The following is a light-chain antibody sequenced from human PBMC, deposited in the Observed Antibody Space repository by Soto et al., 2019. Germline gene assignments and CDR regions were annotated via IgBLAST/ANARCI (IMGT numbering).Light chain of an antibody. J-gene: IGLJ2*01. CDR3: SSYAGRNNVV. Sequence: QSALTQPPSASGSPGQSVTISCTGAHSDFGGYNYVSWYQQHPGKAPKLMIFEVNKRPSGVPDRFSGSKFGNTASLTVSGLRAEDEADYYCSSYAGRNNVVFGGGTKLPVL. CDR2: EVN. CDR1: HSDFGGYNY. V-gene: IGLV2-8*01.